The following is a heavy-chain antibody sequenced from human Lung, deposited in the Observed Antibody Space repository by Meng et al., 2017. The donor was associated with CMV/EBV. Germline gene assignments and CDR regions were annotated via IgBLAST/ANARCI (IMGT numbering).Heavy chain of an antibody. CDR2: INPNSDGT. CDR3: ARSAQLWLDRFDY. CDR1: GYTFIGYY. Sequence: SXXVSXKASGYTFIGYYIHWVRQAPGQGLEWMGCINPNSDGTNYAQKFQGRVTMTRDTSISTAYMELNRLRFDDTAVYYCARSAQLWLDRFDYWGQGTLVTVSS. V-gene: IGHV1-2*02. D-gene: IGHD5-18*01. J-gene: IGHJ4*02.